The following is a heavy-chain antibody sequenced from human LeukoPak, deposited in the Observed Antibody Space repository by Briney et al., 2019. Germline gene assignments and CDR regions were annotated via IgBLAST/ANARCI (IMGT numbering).Heavy chain of an antibody. CDR3: ARGRRAWDGYKLYYFDS. Sequence: GSLRLSCAASGFTFSNAWMNWVRQAPGKGLEWIGYIYHTGSTNYNPSLESRVTMSVDTSKNIFSLKLSSVTAADTAVYYCARGRRAWDGYKLYYFDSWGQGNLVAVSS. V-gene: IGHV4-59*01. J-gene: IGHJ4*02. CDR2: IYHTGST. CDR1: GFTFSNAW. D-gene: IGHD5-24*01.